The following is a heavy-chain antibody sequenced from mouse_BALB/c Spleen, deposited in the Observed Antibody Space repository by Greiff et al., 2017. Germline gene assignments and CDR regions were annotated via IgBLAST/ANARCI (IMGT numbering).Heavy chain of an antibody. D-gene: IGHD1-3*01. J-gene: IGHJ4*01. Sequence: QVQLQQSGAELVRPGTSVKISCKASGYTFTNYWLGWVKQRPGHGLEWIGDIYPGGGYTNYNEKFKGKATLTADTSSSTAYMQLSSLTSEDSAVYFCARWEAPYYAMDYWGQGTSVTVSS. CDR3: ARWEAPYYAMDY. CDR2: IYPGGGYT. CDR1: GYTFTNYW. V-gene: IGHV1-63*02.